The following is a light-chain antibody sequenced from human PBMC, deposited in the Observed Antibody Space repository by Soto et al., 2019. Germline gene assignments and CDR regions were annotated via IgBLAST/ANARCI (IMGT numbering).Light chain of an antibody. Sequence: EIVLTQSPGTLSLSPGERATLSCRARQSVSNYLAWYQQKPGQAPRRLIYGASSRATGIPDRFSGSGSGTDFTLTISRLETEDFAVYYWQQYGGSPQTFGQGTKVVMK. J-gene: IGKJ1*01. CDR1: QSVSNY. V-gene: IGKV3-20*01. CDR3: QQYGGSPQT. CDR2: GAS.